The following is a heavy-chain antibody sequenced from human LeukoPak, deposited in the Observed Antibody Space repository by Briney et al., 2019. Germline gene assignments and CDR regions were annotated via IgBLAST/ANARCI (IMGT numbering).Heavy chain of an antibody. CDR1: GFTFSSYW. J-gene: IGHJ4*02. Sequence: PGGSLRLSCGASGFTFSSYWMHWVRHAPGKGLVWVSRINNDGSSTSYADSAQGRFTISRDNAKNTLYLQMNSLRAEDTAVYYCARDYPYDSSPTFDYWGQGTLVTVSS. CDR2: INNDGSST. D-gene: IGHD3-22*01. V-gene: IGHV3-74*01. CDR3: ARDYPYDSSPTFDY.